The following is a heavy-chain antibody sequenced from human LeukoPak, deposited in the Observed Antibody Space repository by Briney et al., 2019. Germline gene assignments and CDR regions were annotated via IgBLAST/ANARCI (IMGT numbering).Heavy chain of an antibody. CDR1: GFAFSSYA. D-gene: IGHD3-22*01. J-gene: IGHJ1*01. CDR2: ISSSGVST. CDR3: AKLGSSGYVQH. Sequence: PGGSLRLSCAASGFAFSSYAMGWVRQALGKGLEWVSSISSSGVSTYYADSVKGRFTISRDNSKNTLYLQVNSLRAEDMPVYYCAKLGSSGYVQHWGQGTLVTVSS. V-gene: IGHV3-23*01.